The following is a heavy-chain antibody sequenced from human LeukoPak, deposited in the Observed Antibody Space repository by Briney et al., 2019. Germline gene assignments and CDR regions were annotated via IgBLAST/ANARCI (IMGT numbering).Heavy chain of an antibody. CDR1: GFSFGSYI. D-gene: IGHD1-14*01. CDR2: ISSSGSTI. V-gene: IGHV3-48*02. J-gene: IGHJ4*02. Sequence: PGGSLRLSCAASGFSFGSYIMNWVRQAPGKGLEWVSYISSSGSTIYYSDSAKGRFTISRDNAKNSLCLQMNSLRDEDTAVYYCARDLNRSYWGQGTLVTVSS. CDR3: ARDLNRSY.